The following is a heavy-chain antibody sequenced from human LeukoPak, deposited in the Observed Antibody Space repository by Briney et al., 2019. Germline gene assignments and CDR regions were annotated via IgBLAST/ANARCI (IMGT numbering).Heavy chain of an antibody. V-gene: IGHV3-21*01. CDR2: ISSSSSYI. D-gene: IGHD5-18*01. CDR3: ARVSGYSYGQDAFDI. J-gene: IGHJ3*02. Sequence: GGSLRLSCAASGFTFSSYSMNWVRQAPGKGLEWVSSISSSSSYIYYADSVKGRFTISRDNAKNSLYLQMNSLRAEDTAVYYCARVSGYSYGQDAFDIWGQGTMVTVSS. CDR1: GFTFSSYS.